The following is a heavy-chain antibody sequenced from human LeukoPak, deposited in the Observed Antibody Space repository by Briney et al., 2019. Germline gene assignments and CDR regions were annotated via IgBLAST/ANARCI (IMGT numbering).Heavy chain of an antibody. CDR2: ISHSGST. V-gene: IGHV4-34*01. D-gene: IGHD3-10*01. CDR3: ARGTYYGSGSYYKY. J-gene: IGHJ4*02. CDR1: GGSFSGYY. Sequence: SETLSLTCAVYGGSFSGYYWSWIRQPPGKGLEWIGEISHSGSTNYSPSLKSRVTISVDTSKNQFSLKLSSVTAADTAVYYCARGTYYGSGSYYKYWGQGTLVTVSS.